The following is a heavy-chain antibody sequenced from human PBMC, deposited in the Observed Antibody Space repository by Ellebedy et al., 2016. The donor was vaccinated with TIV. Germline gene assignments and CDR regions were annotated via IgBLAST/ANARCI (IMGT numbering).Heavy chain of an antibody. CDR1: GFTFSSYV. J-gene: IGHJ4*02. CDR3: AKDHLEGGTPTSDY. V-gene: IGHV3-23*01. Sequence: GESLKISCAASGFTFSSYVMTWVRQAPGKGLEWVSTISPRGDSTYYADSVKGRFTISRDNSKNTLYLQMYSLRAEDTAVYYCAKDHLEGGTPTSDYWGQGTLVTVSS. D-gene: IGHD1-7*01. CDR2: ISPRGDST.